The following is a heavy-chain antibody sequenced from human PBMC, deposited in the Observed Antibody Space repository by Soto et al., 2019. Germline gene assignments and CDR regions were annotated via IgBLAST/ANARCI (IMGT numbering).Heavy chain of an antibody. Sequence: EVQLVESGGGLVQPGGSLRLSCEASGFTFSSYWMSWIRQAPGEGLEWVANVNQDGSQSYLVDSVQGRFFMSRDNAKNXXXXXXXXXXXXXXXXXXXXXXXSGGWHFDSWGQGTLVTVSS. V-gene: IGHV3-7*01. CDR3: XXXXSGGWHFDS. CDR2: VNQDGSQS. J-gene: IGHJ4*02. CDR1: GFTFSSYW. D-gene: IGHD6-19*01.